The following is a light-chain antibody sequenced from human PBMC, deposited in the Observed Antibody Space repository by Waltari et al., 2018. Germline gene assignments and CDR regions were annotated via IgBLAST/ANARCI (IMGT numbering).Light chain of an antibody. V-gene: IGKV1-39*01. Sequence: DIQMTQSPSSPSASVGDRVTITCRASQSISNYLNWFQHKPGKAPKLLIYTASSLQSGASSRFSGSGSGTDFTLTISSLQPEDFATYYCQQSYSAPPTFGGGTKVEIK. CDR2: TAS. J-gene: IGKJ4*01. CDR1: QSISNY. CDR3: QQSYSAPPT.